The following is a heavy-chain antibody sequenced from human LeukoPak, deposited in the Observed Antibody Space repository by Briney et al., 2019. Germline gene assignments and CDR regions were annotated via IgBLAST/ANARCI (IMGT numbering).Heavy chain of an antibody. CDR1: GGSISSYY. CDR2: IYTSGST. Sequence: PSETLSLTCTVSGGSISSYYWSWIRPPAGKGLEWIGRIYTSGSTNYNPSLKSRVTMSVDTSKNQFSLKLSSVTAADTTVYYCARDYDFWSGYLHYWGQGTLVTVSS. D-gene: IGHD3-3*01. CDR3: ARDYDFWSGYLHY. V-gene: IGHV4-4*07. J-gene: IGHJ4*02.